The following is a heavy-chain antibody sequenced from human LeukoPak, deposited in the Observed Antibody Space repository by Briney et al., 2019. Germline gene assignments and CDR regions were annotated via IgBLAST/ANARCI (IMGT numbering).Heavy chain of an antibody. V-gene: IGHV3-23*01. CDR2: ISGSGGST. CDR1: GFTFSSYA. J-gene: IGHJ4*02. CDR3: AKNHKLVVVAATPDY. D-gene: IGHD2-15*01. Sequence: GGSLRLSCAASGFTFSSYAMSWVRQAPGKGREGVSAISGSGGSTYYADSVKGRFTISRDNSKNTLYLQMNSLRAEDTAVYYCAKNHKLVVVAATPDYWGQGTLVTVSS.